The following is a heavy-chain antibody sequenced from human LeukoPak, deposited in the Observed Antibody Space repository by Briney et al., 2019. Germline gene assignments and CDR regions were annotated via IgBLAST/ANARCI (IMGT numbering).Heavy chain of an antibody. V-gene: IGHV1-18*01. CDR1: GYTFTSYG. J-gene: IGHJ5*02. CDR3: ARWLYGSRSLGNHNWFDP. D-gene: IGHD3-10*01. CDR2: ISAYNGNT. Sequence: ASVKVSCKASGYTFTSYGISWVRQAPGQGLEWMGWISAYNGNTNYAQKLQGRVTMTTDTSTSTAYMELRSLRSDDTAVYYCARWLYGSRSLGNHNWFDPWGQGTLVTVSS.